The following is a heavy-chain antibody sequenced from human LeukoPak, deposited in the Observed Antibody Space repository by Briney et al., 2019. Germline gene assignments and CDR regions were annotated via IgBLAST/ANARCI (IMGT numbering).Heavy chain of an antibody. CDR1: GGSFSGYY. J-gene: IGHJ5*02. CDR2: INHSGST. D-gene: IGHD6-19*01. CDR3: ARPPYSSGLGGNWFDP. Sequence: PSETLSLTCAVYGGSFSGYYWSWIRQPPGKGLEWIGEINHSGSTNYNPSLKSRVTISVDTSKNQFSLKLSPVTAADTAVYYCARPPYSSGLGGNWFDPWGQGTLVTVSS. V-gene: IGHV4-34*01.